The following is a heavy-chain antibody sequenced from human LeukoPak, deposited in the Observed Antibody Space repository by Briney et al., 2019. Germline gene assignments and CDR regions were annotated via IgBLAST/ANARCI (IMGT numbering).Heavy chain of an antibody. J-gene: IGHJ4*02. Sequence: GGSLRPSCAASGFTVSSNYMSWVRQAPGKGLEWVSVIYSGGSTYYADSVKGRFTISRDNSKNTLYLQMNSLRAEDTAVYYCARATFFGRTFDYWGQGTLVTVSS. CDR3: ARATFFGRTFDY. D-gene: IGHD3-10*01. CDR1: GFTVSSNY. CDR2: IYSGGST. V-gene: IGHV3-66*02.